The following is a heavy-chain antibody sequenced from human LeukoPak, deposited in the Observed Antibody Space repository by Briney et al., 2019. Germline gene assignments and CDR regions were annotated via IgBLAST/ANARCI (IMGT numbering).Heavy chain of an antibody. Sequence: GRSLTLSCAASGFTFSTYAMHWVRQAPGKGLEWVALISYDGRNKYYADSVKGRFTISRDNSKNTLYLQMNSLRAEDTAVYYCAKALIAAAGTGYYFDYWGQGTLVTVSS. CDR2: ISYDGRNK. CDR1: GFTFSTYA. D-gene: IGHD6-13*01. J-gene: IGHJ4*02. CDR3: AKALIAAAGTGYYFDY. V-gene: IGHV3-30*18.